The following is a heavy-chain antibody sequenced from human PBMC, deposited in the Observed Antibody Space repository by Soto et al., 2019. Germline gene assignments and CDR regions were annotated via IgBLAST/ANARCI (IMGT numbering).Heavy chain of an antibody. J-gene: IGHJ4*02. CDR2: ISDSGATT. CDR1: GFPFGENA. CDR3: GYSYGPLDY. Sequence: PGGSLRLSCAASGFPFGENAMSWVRQAPGKGLEWVSGISDSGATTYYADSVRGRFTISRDNSKNTLYLQMKSLRAEDSASYYRGYSYGPLDYWGQGTLVTVSS. D-gene: IGHD5-18*01. V-gene: IGHV3-23*01.